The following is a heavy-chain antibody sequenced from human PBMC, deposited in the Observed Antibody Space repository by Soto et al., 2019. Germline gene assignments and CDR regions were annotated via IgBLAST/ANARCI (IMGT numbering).Heavy chain of an antibody. V-gene: IGHV4-31*03. CDR2: IYYSGST. CDR1: GGSISSGGYY. CDR3: ARDREDGSGEKGGWYSDL. J-gene: IGHJ2*01. D-gene: IGHD3-10*01. Sequence: QVQLQESGPGLVKPSQTLSLTCTVSGGSISSGGYYWSWIRQHPGKGLEWIGYIYYSGSTYYNPSLESRVTISVDTSKNQCSLKLSSVTAAATAVYYCARDREDGSGEKGGWYSDLWGRGTLVTVSS.